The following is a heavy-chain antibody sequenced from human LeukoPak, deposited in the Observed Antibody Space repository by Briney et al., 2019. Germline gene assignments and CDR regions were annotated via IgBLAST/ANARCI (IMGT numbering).Heavy chain of an antibody. J-gene: IGHJ4*02. D-gene: IGHD1-26*01. Sequence: PSETLSLTCTVSGGSISSYYWSWIRQPPGKGLEWIGYIYYSGSTNYNPSLKSRVTISVDTSKNQFSLKLSSVTAADTAVYYCAGQWASYFDSWGQGTLVTVSS. V-gene: IGHV4-59*01. CDR1: GGSISSYY. CDR2: IYYSGST. CDR3: AGQWASYFDS.